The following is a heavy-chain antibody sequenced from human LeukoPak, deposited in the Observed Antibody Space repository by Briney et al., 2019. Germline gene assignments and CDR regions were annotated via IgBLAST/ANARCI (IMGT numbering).Heavy chain of an antibody. CDR3: ANRMVYGLFVY. CDR2: IYYYGST. V-gene: IGHV4-59*01. J-gene: IGHJ4*02. D-gene: IGHD2-8*01. CDR1: GGSISSYY. Sequence: KASETLSLTCTVSGGSISSYYWSWIRQPPGKGLEWVGYIYYYGSTNYNPSLKSRVNISLDTSKNQFSLKLSSVTAADTAVYYCANRMVYGLFVYWGQGTLVSVSS.